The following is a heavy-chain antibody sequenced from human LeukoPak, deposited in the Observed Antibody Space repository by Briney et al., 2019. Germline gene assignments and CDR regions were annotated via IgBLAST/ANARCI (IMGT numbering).Heavy chain of an antibody. V-gene: IGHV3-7*01. CDR2: INKDGSEI. J-gene: IGHJ4*02. CDR1: GFTFSSYW. Sequence: PGGSLRLSCAASGFTFSSYWMSWVRQAPGKGLEWVAHINKDGSEIYYVDSVKGRFTISRDNAKSSLSLQMNSLRVEDTAVYYCARDKVTYWGQGILVTVS. CDR3: ARDKVTY.